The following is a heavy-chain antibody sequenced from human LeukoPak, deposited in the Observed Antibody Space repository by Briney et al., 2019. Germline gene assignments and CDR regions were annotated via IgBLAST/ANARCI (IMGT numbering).Heavy chain of an antibody. CDR3: TTPKTYYYDSSGYYRY. CDR1: GFTFGDYA. D-gene: IGHD3-22*01. J-gene: IGHJ4*02. V-gene: IGHV3-49*03. Sequence: GGSLRLSCTASGFTFGDYAMSWFRQAPGKGLEWVGFIRSKAYGGTTEYAASVKGRFTISRDDSKSIAYLQMNSLKTEDTAVYYCTTPKTYYYDSSGYYRYWGPGTLVTVSS. CDR2: IRSKAYGGTT.